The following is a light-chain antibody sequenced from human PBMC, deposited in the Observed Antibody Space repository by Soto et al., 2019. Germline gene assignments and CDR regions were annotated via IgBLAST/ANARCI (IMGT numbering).Light chain of an antibody. CDR1: SSDVGGYNY. CDR2: EVS. Sequence: QSVLTQPPSASGSFGQSVTISRTGTSSDVGGYNYVSWYQQHPGKAPKLMIYEVSERPSGVPDRFSGSKSDNTASLTVSGLQADDEADYYCSSYSGTNYHYVFGTGTKVTVL. V-gene: IGLV2-8*01. J-gene: IGLJ1*01. CDR3: SSYSGTNYHYV.